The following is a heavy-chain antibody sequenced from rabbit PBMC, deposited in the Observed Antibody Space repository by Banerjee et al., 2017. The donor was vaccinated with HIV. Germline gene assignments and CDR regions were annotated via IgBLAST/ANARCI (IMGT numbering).Heavy chain of an antibody. D-gene: IGHD4-1*01. CDR3: ARDLAGVVGWNLNL. V-gene: IGHV1S45*01. Sequence: QEQLVESGGGLVQPEGSLTLTCKASGSDISSNAMCWVRQAPGKGLELIACIYSSSGNTVYASWAKGRFTISKTSSTTVTLQMTSLTAADTATYFCARDLAGVVGWNLNLWGPGTLVTVS. J-gene: IGHJ4*01. CDR1: GSDISSNA. CDR2: IYSSSGNT.